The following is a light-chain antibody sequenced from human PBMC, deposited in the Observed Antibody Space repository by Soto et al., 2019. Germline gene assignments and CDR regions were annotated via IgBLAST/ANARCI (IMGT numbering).Light chain of an antibody. V-gene: IGKV1-5*03. CDR3: QQYNSYWT. CDR2: KAS. CDR1: QSISSW. Sequence: DIQITQSPATLSSSVGDRFTITCRASQSISSWLAWYQQKPGKAPKLLIYKASSLESGVPSRFSGSGSGTEFTLTISSLQPDDFATYYCQQYNSYWTFGQGTKV. J-gene: IGKJ1*01.